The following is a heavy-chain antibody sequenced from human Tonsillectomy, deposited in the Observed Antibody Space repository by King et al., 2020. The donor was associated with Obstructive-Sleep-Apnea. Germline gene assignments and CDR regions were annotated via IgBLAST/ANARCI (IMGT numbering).Heavy chain of an antibody. CDR2: IYYSGST. J-gene: IGHJ3*02. CDR3: ARKNPTYYYDSSGYDDAFDI. V-gene: IGHV4-59*01. Sequence: QLQESGPGLVKPSETLSLTCTVSGGSISSYYWSWIRQPPGKGLEWIGYIYYSGSTNYNPSLKRRVTISVDTSKNQFSLKLSSVTAADTAVYYCARKNPTYYYDSSGYDDAFDIWGQGTMVTVSS. D-gene: IGHD3-22*01. CDR1: GGSISSYY.